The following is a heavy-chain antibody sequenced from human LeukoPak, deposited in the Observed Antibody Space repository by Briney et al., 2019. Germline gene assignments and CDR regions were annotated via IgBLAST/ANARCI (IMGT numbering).Heavy chain of an antibody. CDR1: GYTFSGYY. D-gene: IGHD6-19*01. CDR3: ARDVSSGWPPEDYYYMDV. CDR2: INPNSGGT. Sequence: GASVKVSCKASGYTFSGYYIHWVRQAPGQGLEWMGWINPNSGGTNYAQKFQGRVTMTRDTSISTAYMELSRLRSDDTAVYYCARDVSSGWPPEDYYYMDVWGKGTTVTVSS. J-gene: IGHJ6*03. V-gene: IGHV1-2*02.